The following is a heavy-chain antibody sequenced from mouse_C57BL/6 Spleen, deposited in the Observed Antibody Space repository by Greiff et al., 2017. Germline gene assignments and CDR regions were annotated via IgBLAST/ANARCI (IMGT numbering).Heavy chain of an antibody. Sequence: QVQLKQSGPELVKPGASVKLSCKASGYTFTSYDITWVKQRPGQGLEWIGWIYPRDGSTKYNEKFKGKATLTVDTSSSTAYMELHSLTSEDSAVYFCARSGYGYDGAWFANWGQGTLVTVSA. D-gene: IGHD2-2*01. CDR1: GYTFTSYD. J-gene: IGHJ3*01. CDR3: ARSGYGYDGAWFAN. V-gene: IGHV1-85*01. CDR2: IYPRDGST.